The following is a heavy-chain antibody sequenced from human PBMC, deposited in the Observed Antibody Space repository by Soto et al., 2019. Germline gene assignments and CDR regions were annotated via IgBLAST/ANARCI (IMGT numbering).Heavy chain of an antibody. J-gene: IGHJ3*01. CDR3: ATRSGGGGAFDF. V-gene: IGHV3-48*03. CDR1: RLPFSNYE. CDR2: IGRGGTTT. Sequence: PGESLKISCAASRLPFSNYEMNCVRQAPGKGLEWVSYIGRGGTTTYYADSLKGRFTISRDNAKNSLYLQMNSLRAEDTAVYYCATRSGGGGAFDFWGQGTMVTVSS. D-gene: IGHD3-10*01.